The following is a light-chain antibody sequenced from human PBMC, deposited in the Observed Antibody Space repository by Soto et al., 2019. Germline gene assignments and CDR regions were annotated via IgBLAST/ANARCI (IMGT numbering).Light chain of an antibody. J-gene: IGLJ1*01. Sequence: QSALIQPASVSGSPGQSITISCTGTSVGASNYVSWYQHHPHRAPKLLIYEVSYRPSGVSNRFSGSKCGNTASLTISGLQAEDEADYYCSSYTSSNALEVFGIGTKVTVL. V-gene: IGLV2-14*01. CDR3: SSYTSSNALEV. CDR1: SVGASNY. CDR2: EVS.